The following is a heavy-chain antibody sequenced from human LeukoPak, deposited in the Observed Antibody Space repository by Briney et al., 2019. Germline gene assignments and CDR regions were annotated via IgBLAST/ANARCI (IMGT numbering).Heavy chain of an antibody. V-gene: IGHV4-39*01. CDR2: IYYSGST. CDR3: ARHSRIVQVGY. D-gene: IGHD3-16*02. J-gene: IGHJ4*02. CDR1: GGSISSSTYY. Sequence: SETLSLTCTVPGGSISSSTYYWGWIRQPPGKGLEWIGSIYYSGSTYYSPSLKSRVTISVDTSKNQFSLKMSSVTAADTAVYYCARHSRIVQVGYWGQGTLVTVSS.